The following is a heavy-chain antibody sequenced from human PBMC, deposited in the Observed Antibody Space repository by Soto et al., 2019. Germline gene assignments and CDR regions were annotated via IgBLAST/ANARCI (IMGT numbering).Heavy chain of an antibody. CDR3: ARVPLHCSSTSCYVY. CDR1: GGSISSGDYY. J-gene: IGHJ4*02. D-gene: IGHD2-2*01. Sequence: SLSLTCTVSGGSISSGDYYWSWIRQPPGKGLEWIGYIYYSGSTYYNPSLKSRVTISVDTSKNQFSLKLSSVTAADTAVYYCARVPLHCSSTSCYVYWGQGTLVTVSS. CDR2: IYYSGST. V-gene: IGHV4-30-4*01.